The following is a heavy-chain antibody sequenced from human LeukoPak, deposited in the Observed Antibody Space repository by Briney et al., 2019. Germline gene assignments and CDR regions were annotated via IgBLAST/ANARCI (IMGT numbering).Heavy chain of an antibody. D-gene: IGHD3-16*01. CDR1: SASVSSYY. V-gene: IGHV4-59*02. Sequence: SETLSLTCTVSSASVSSYYWSWVRQPPGGGLEWIGYISNSGSPSYNPSFKSRVTFSADTSKDHLSLKLNSVTPADTAVYFCGRGGGGPQRDWGEGPLVTVSS. CDR3: GRGGGGPQRD. CDR2: ISNSGSP. J-gene: IGHJ4*02.